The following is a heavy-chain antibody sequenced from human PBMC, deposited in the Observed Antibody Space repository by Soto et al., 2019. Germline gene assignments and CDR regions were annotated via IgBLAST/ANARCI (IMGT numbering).Heavy chain of an antibody. CDR2: ISPHNDNT. V-gene: IGHV1-18*01. Sequence: QVDLVQSGAEVRKPGASVKVSCKGSGYTFTSYGMAWERQAPGQGLEWMGWISPHNDNTNYAQKVQVRVTVTRGTSTSTAYMELRNLRSDDTAVYYCARGRYGDYWGQGALVTVSS. CDR3: ARGRYGDY. D-gene: IGHD1-1*01. CDR1: GYTFTSYG. J-gene: IGHJ4*02.